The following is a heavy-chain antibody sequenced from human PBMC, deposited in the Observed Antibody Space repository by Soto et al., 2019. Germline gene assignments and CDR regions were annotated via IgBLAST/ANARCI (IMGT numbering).Heavy chain of an antibody. CDR1: GFTFSSYA. J-gene: IGHJ4*02. Sequence: EVQLLESGGGLVQPGGSLRLSCAASGFTFSSYAMSWVRQAPGKGLEWVSAISGSGGSTYYADSVKGRFTISRDNSKNTLYLQMNSLRAEDTAVYYCARLPGIAAAGPRGGFDYWGQGTLVTVSS. V-gene: IGHV3-23*01. CDR2: ISGSGGST. D-gene: IGHD6-13*01. CDR3: ARLPGIAAAGPRGGFDY.